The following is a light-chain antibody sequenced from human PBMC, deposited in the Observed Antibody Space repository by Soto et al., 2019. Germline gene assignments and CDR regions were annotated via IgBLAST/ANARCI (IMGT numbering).Light chain of an antibody. V-gene: IGKV3-20*01. J-gene: IGKJ1*01. CDR3: QQYVSSPWA. Sequence: EIVLTQSPGTLSLSPGERATLSCRASQSISSSDLAWYQQKPGQAPRPLIYGASSRATGIPDRFSGSGSGTDFTRTISRLEPEDFAVYYCQQYVSSPWAFGQGTKVEIK. CDR2: GAS. CDR1: QSISSSD.